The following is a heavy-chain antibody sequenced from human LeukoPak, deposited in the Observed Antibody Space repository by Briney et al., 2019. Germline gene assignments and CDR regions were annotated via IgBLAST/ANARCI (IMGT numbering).Heavy chain of an antibody. CDR3: ARPQYDFWSGYYRGPPDY. J-gene: IGHJ4*02. V-gene: IGHV5-51*01. Sequence: GESLKISCKGSGYSFTSYWIGWVRQMPGKGLEWMGIIYPGDSDTRYSPSFQGQVTISADKSISTAYLQWSSLKASDTAMYYCARPQYDFWSGYYRGPPDYWGQATLVTVSS. D-gene: IGHD3-3*01. CDR2: IYPGDSDT. CDR1: GYSFTSYW.